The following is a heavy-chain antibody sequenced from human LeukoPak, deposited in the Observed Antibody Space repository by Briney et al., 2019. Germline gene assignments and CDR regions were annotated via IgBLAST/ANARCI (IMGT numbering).Heavy chain of an antibody. D-gene: IGHD5-18*01. CDR1: GFTFSTHW. J-gene: IGHJ4*02. CDR2: IKEEGSEK. V-gene: IGHV3-7*01. CDR3: ARESGYSYGTGY. Sequence: PGGSLRLSCAAFGFTFSTHWMRWVRQAPGKGLEWVASIKEEGSEKSYVDSVKGRFTISRDNAKNSVYLQTNSLRAEDTAVYYCARESGYSYGTGYWGQGTLVTVSS.